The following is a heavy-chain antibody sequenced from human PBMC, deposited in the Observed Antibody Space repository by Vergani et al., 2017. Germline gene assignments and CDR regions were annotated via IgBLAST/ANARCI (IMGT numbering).Heavy chain of an antibody. CDR2: IRPKTDGETT. D-gene: IGHD5-12*01. CDR1: GFTFSSAW. V-gene: IGHV3-15*05. J-gene: IGHJ5*01. Sequence: EVQPVESGGGLVKPGGSLRLSCTTSGFTFSSAWMSWVRQAPGKGLEWVARIRPKTDGETTDYAAPVKGRFTISRDNAKNTLYLEMNSLRGDDTAIYYCVRARCSGPCFMSNWFDSWGQGTLVTVSS. CDR3: VRARCSGPCFMSNWFDS.